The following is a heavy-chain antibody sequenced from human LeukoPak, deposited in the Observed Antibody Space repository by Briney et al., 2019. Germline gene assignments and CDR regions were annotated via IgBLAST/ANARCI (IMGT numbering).Heavy chain of an antibody. CDR2: IYYSGST. V-gene: IGHV4-39*01. D-gene: IGHD6-6*01. CDR3: ARTGTAARSFDY. J-gene: IGHJ4*02. Sequence: SETLSLTCTVSGGSITSSGYYWGWIRQPPGKGLEWIGSIYYSGSTYYNPSLKSRVTISVDTSKNQFSLKLSSVTAADTAVYYCARTGTAARSFDYWGQGTLVTVSS. CDR1: GGSITSSGYY.